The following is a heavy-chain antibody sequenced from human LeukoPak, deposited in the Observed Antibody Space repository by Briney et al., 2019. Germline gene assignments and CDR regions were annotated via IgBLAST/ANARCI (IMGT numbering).Heavy chain of an antibody. D-gene: IGHD3-22*01. J-gene: IGHJ4*02. CDR2: IYPGDSDT. CDR1: GYSFTSYW. Sequence: GESLQISCQGSGYSFTSYWIGWVRQMPGKDLEWMGIIYPGDSDTRYSPSFQGQVTISADKSISTAYQQWSSLKASDTAMYYCARLSDSSGYYYFWGQGTLVTVSS. V-gene: IGHV5-51*01. CDR3: ARLSDSSGYYYF.